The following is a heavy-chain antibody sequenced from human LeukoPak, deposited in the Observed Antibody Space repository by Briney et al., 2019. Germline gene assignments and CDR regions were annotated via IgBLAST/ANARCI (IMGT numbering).Heavy chain of an antibody. J-gene: IGHJ6*03. Sequence: SVKVSCKASGGTFIIYAISWVRQAPGQGLEWMGGIIPIFGTANYAQKFQGRVTITADESTSTAYMELSSLRSEDTAVYYCARGSGWYAGDYYYYMDVWGKGTTVTVSS. D-gene: IGHD6-19*01. CDR3: ARGSGWYAGDYYYYMDV. CDR1: GGTFIIYA. V-gene: IGHV1-69*13. CDR2: IIPIFGTA.